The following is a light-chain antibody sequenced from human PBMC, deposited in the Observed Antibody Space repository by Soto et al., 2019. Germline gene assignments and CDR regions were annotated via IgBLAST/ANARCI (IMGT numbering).Light chain of an antibody. J-gene: IGKJ2*01. CDR1: QSVSSSY. Sequence: EIVLTQSPGTLSLSPGEGATLSCRASQSVSSSYLAWYQQKPGQAPRLLIYDASSRATGIPDRFSGSGSGTDFTLTISRLEPEYFAVYYCQRYGSLPYTFGQGTKLEIK. CDR3: QRYGSLPYT. CDR2: DAS. V-gene: IGKV3-20*01.